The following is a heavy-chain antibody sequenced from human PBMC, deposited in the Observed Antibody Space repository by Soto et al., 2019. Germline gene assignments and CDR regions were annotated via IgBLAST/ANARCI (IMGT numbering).Heavy chain of an antibody. CDR2: ISFDGSEK. V-gene: IGHV3-30*03. CDR1: GFTFSIYG. J-gene: IGHJ3*02. Sequence: QVQLVDSGGGVVQPGRSLRLSCAASGFTFSIYGMNWVRHAPGKGVEGVAMISFDGSEKYYTDSVKGRFHISRDSSKNTMYPQMDSLRVEDTAVYYCARDRRLYYSEAFEIWGQGTTVTVSS. D-gene: IGHD1-26*01. CDR3: ARDRRLYYSEAFEI.